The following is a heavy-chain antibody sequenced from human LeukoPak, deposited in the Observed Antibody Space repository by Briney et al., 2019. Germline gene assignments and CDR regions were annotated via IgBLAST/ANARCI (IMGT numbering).Heavy chain of an antibody. CDR2: ISSSSSYI. CDR1: GFTFSSYS. V-gene: IGHV3-21*01. Sequence: GGSLRLSCAASGFTFSSYSMNWVRQAPGKGLEWVASISSSSSYIYYADSVKGRFTISRDNAKNSLYLQMNSLRAEDTAVYYCARKSIAAAGYFDYWGQGTLVTVSS. D-gene: IGHD6-13*01. CDR3: ARKSIAAAGYFDY. J-gene: IGHJ4*02.